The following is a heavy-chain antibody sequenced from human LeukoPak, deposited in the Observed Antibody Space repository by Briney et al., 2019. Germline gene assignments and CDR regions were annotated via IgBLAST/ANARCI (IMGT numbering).Heavy chain of an antibody. CDR2: IIPIFGTA. Sequence: SVKVSCKASGGTFSSYAISWVRQAPGQGLEWMGGIIPIFGTANYAQKFQGRVTITADKSTSTAYMELSSLRSEDTAVYYCARAPLGYCTNGVCYTLFDYWGQGTLVTVSS. CDR1: GGTFSSYA. CDR3: ARAPLGYCTNGVCYTLFDY. J-gene: IGHJ4*02. V-gene: IGHV1-69*06. D-gene: IGHD2-8*01.